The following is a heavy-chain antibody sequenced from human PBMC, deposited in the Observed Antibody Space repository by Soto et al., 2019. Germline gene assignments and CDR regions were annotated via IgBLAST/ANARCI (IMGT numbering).Heavy chain of an antibody. V-gene: IGHV4-59*01. CDR2: VYYTGTT. CDR1: GCSIGSYH. J-gene: IGHJ4*02. Sequence: XETLSLTCTVSGCSIGSYHWSWVRQPPGKGLEWIASVYYTGTTNYNPSLGSRVTISIDAPENQISLKLTSVTAADTAFYYCARDTVLTGMFDFWGQGTLVTVSS. CDR3: ARDTVLTGMFDF. D-gene: IGHD4-17*01.